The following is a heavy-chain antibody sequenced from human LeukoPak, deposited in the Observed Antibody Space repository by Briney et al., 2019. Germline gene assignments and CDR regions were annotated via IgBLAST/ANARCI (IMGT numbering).Heavy chain of an antibody. D-gene: IGHD1-1*01. CDR3: AKPRDGRMEDGGAFDI. CDR2: ISYDGSNK. CDR1: GFTFSSYG. Sequence: PGGSLRLSCAASGFTFSSYGMHWVRQAPGKGLGWVAVISYDGSNKYYADSVKGRFTISRDNSKNTLYLQMNSLRAEDTAVYYCAKPRDGRMEDGGAFDIWGQGTMVTVSS. J-gene: IGHJ3*02. V-gene: IGHV3-30*18.